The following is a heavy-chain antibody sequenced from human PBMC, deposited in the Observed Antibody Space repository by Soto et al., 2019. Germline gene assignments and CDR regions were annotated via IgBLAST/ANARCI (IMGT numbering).Heavy chain of an antibody. CDR1: GYTFTTYG. Sequence: QVQLVQSGAEVKKPGASVKVSCKASGYTFTTYGINWVRQAPGQGLEWMGWISAYNGNTNYAQKLQGRVTMTTDTXXXXXXXXXXXXXXXXXXXXXXXXXXXXXXXXXXXXMDVWGQGTTVTVSS. CDR2: ISAYNGNT. CDR3: XXXXXXXXXXXXXXMDV. V-gene: IGHV1-18*01. J-gene: IGHJ6*02.